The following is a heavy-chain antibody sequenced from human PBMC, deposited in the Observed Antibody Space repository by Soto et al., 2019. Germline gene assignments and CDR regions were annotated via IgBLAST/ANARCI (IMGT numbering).Heavy chain of an antibody. Sequence: LSLTCAASGFTFSSYAMHWVRQAPGKGLEWVAVISYDGSNKYYADSVKGRFTISRDNSKNTLYLQMNSLRAEDTAVYYCARDKTATRYYYGMDVWGQGTTVTVSS. CDR3: ARDKTATRYYYGMDV. V-gene: IGHV3-30-3*01. J-gene: IGHJ6*02. D-gene: IGHD1-1*01. CDR2: ISYDGSNK. CDR1: GFTFSSYA.